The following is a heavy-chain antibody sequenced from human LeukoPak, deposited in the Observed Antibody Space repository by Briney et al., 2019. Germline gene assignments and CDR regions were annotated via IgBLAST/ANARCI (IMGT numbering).Heavy chain of an antibody. CDR3: ARDLGYCSSTSCYADAFDI. D-gene: IGHD2-2*01. J-gene: IGHJ3*02. CDR1: GFTVSSNY. CDR2: IYSGGST. V-gene: IGHV3-66*01. Sequence: GGSLRLSCAASGFTVSSNYMSWVRQAPGKGLEWVSVIYSGGSTYYADSVKGRFTISRDNSKNTLYLQMNSLRAEDTAVYYCARDLGYCSSTSCYADAFDIWGQGTMVTVSS.